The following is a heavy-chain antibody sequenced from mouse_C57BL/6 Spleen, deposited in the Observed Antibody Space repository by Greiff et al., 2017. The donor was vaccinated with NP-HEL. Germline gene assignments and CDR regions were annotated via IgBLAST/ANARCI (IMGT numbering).Heavy chain of an antibody. CDR1: GYTFTDYE. V-gene: IGHV1-15*01. J-gene: IGHJ4*01. Sequence: VQLQQSGAELVRPGASVTLSCKASGYTFTDYEMHWVKLTPVHGLEWIGAIDPETGGTAYNQKFKGKAILTADKSSSTAYMELRSLTSEDSAVYYCTRVYGSSPDYYAMDYWGQGTSVTVSS. D-gene: IGHD1-1*01. CDR3: TRVYGSSPDYYAMDY. CDR2: IDPETGGT.